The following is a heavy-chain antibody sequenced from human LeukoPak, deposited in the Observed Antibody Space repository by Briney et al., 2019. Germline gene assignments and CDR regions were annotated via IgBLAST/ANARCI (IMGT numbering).Heavy chain of an antibody. D-gene: IGHD3-22*01. CDR3: ARERSPHYYDSSGYYFSY. V-gene: IGHV1-2*02. Sequence: ASVKVSCKASGYTFTCYYMHWVRQAPGQGLEWMGWINPNSGGTNYAQKFQGRVTMTRDTSISTAYMELSRLRSDDTAVYYCARERSPHYYDSSGYYFSYWGQGTLVTVSS. CDR1: GYTFTCYY. J-gene: IGHJ4*02. CDR2: INPNSGGT.